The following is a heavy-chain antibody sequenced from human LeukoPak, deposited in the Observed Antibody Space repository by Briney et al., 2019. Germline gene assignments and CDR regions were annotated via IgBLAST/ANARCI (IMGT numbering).Heavy chain of an antibody. V-gene: IGHV3-21*01. J-gene: IGHJ4*02. D-gene: IGHD5-18*01. CDR2: ISSSSSYI. Sequence: PGGPLRLSCAASGFTFSSYSMNWVRQAPRKGLEWVSSISSSSSYIYYADSVKGRFTISRDNAKNSLYLQMNCLRAEDTAVYYCAREGGGYSYGFPDYWGQGTLVTVSS. CDR1: GFTFSSYS. CDR3: AREGGGYSYGFPDY.